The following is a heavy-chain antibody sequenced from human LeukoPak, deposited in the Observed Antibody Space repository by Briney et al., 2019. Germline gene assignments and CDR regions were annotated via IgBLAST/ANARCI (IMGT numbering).Heavy chain of an antibody. D-gene: IGHD1-1*01. V-gene: IGHV3-7*01. CDR2: IKEDGSEK. CDR1: GFTFSEPW. Sequence: PGGSLRLSCAASGFTFSEPWMSWVRQAPGQGLEWVAAIKEDGSEKDYVASVKGRFTISRDNAKNPLYLQMDSLRAEDTAVYHCATYSNWVAGDVWGQGTTVSVSS. CDR3: ATYSNWVAGDV. J-gene: IGHJ6*02.